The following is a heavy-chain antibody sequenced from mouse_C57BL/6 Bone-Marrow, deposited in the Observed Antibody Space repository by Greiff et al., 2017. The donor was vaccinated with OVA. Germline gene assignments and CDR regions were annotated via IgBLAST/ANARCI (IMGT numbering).Heavy chain of an antibody. D-gene: IGHD2-10*01. CDR3: ARISYYGFDY. V-gene: IGHV5-17*01. CDR2: ISSGSSTI. Sequence: EVMLVESGGGLVKPGGSLKLSCAASGFTFSDYGMHWVRQAPEKGLEWVAYISSGSSTIYYADTVKGRFTISRDNAKNTLFLQITSLRSEDTAMYYCARISYYGFDYWGQGTTLTVSS. J-gene: IGHJ2*01. CDR1: GFTFSDYG.